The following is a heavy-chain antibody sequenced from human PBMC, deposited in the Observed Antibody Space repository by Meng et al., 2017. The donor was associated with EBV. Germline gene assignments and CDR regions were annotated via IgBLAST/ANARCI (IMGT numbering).Heavy chain of an antibody. J-gene: IGHJ4*02. CDR3: AKHRLGPLDY. V-gene: IGHV3-53*01. D-gene: IGHD5-12*01. CDR1: GFPVSSNY. CDR2: IYSGGST. Sequence: VELVESGGGLIPPGGSLRLSCAASGFPVSSNYMSCVRQAPGKGLEWVSVIYSGGSTYYADSVKGRFTISRDNSKNTLYLQMNSLRAEDTAVYYCAKHRLGPLDYWGQGTLVTVSS.